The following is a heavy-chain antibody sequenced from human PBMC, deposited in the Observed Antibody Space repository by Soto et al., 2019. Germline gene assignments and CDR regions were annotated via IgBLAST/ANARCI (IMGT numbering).Heavy chain of an antibody. CDR3: AKDSGAGTLRSYYGLDL. D-gene: IGHD6-19*01. Sequence: PGGSLRLSCAASGFTFNDYAMHWVRQTPGKGLEWVSGISWSSASIGYADSVRGRFTISRDNAKNSLYLQMNSLGTEDTALYYCAKDSGAGTLRSYYGLDLWGQGTTVTVSS. V-gene: IGHV3-9*01. CDR1: GFTFNDYA. J-gene: IGHJ6*02. CDR2: ISWSSASI.